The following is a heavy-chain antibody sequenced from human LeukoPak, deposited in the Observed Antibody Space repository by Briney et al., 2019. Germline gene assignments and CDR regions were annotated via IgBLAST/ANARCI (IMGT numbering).Heavy chain of an antibody. CDR2: IYYGGST. J-gene: IGHJ5*02. CDR3: ASYSDPGIAAAGQNWFDP. CDR1: GGSISSSSYY. V-gene: IGHV4-39*01. D-gene: IGHD6-13*01. Sequence: KASETLSLTCTVSGGSISSSSYYWGWIRQPPGKGLEWIGSIYYGGSTYYNPSLKSRVTISVDTSKNQFSLKLSSVTAADTAVYYCASYSDPGIAAAGQNWFDPWGQGTLVTVSS.